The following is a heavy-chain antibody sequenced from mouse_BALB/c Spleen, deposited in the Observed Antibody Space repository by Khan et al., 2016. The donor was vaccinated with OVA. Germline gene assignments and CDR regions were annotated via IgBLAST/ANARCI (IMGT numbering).Heavy chain of an antibody. J-gene: IGHJ2*01. CDR1: GYTFTTYW. D-gene: IGHD1-1*01. CDR3: SRRGLRWDFDY. Sequence: QVQLQQSGAELAKPGASVKMSCKASGYTFTTYWMHWVKQRPGQGLEWIGYINPDNGKNEYNQNFKDKATLTADKSSTTAYMQLSSRTSEDSAVYYCSRRGLRWDFDYWGQGTTLTVSS. CDR2: INPDNGKN. V-gene: IGHV1-7*01.